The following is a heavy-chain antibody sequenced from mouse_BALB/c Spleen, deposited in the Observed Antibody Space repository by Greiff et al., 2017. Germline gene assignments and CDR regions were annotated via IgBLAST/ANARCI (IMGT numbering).Heavy chain of an antibody. J-gene: IGHJ4*01. CDR2: ISSGGSYT. CDR3: ASSENSLLRIQESAMDY. D-gene: IGHD1-2*01. V-gene: IGHV5-9-4*01. Sequence: EVQRVESGGGLVKPGGSLKLPCAASGFTFSSYAMSWVRQSPEKRLEWVAEISSGGSYTYYPDTLTGRFTISIDNAKNTQYLEMSSLRSEDTAMYYCASSENSLLRIQESAMDYWGQGTSVTVSS. CDR1: GFTFSSYA.